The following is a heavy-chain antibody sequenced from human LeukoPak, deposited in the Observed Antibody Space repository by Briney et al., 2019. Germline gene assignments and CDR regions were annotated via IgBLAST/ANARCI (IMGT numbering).Heavy chain of an antibody. CDR1: GGSFSGYY. D-gene: IGHD3-22*01. CDR2: INHSGST. V-gene: IGHV4-34*01. CDR3: ARVLRPGDSSGYYRRATRGGAFDI. Sequence: SETLSLTCAVYGGSFSGYYWSWIRQPPGKGLEWIGEINHSGSTNYNPSLKSRVTISVDTSKNQFSLKLSSVTAADTAVYYCARVLRPGDSSGYYRRATRGGAFDIWGQGTMVTVSS. J-gene: IGHJ3*02.